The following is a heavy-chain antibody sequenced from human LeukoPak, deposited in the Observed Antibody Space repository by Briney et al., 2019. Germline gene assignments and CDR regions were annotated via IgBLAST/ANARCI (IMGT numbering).Heavy chain of an antibody. V-gene: IGHV3-21*01. J-gene: IGHJ4*02. D-gene: IGHD5-18*01. CDR3: ARRATTERGHSYGLDY. CDR2: VSTSNNYI. Sequence: GGSLRLSCVVSGFTFSTYNMNWVRQAPGKGLEWVSSVSTSNNYIYYADSVTGRFTISRDNAKNSLYLQMNSLRAEDTAVYYCARRATTERGHSYGLDYWGQGTLVTASS. CDR1: GFTFSTYN.